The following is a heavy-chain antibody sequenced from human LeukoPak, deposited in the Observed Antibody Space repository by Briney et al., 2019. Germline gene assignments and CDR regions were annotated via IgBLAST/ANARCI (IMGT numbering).Heavy chain of an antibody. J-gene: IGHJ6*03. CDR3: ATNPSFYPLYYYCMDV. D-gene: IGHD1-14*01. Sequence: GGSLRLSCAASGFTFSSYAMSWVRQAPGKGLEWVSAISGSGGSTYYADSVKGRFTISRDNSKNTLYLQMNSLRAEDTAVYYCATNPSFYPLYYYCMDVWGKGTTVTVSS. V-gene: IGHV3-23*01. CDR1: GFTFSSYA. CDR2: ISGSGGST.